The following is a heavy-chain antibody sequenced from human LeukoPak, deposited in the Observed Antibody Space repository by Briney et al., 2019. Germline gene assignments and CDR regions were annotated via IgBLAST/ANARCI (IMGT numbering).Heavy chain of an antibody. Sequence: GESLKISCKSSGYNFPNYWIGWVRQMPGKGLEWMGIIYPGDSDTRYSPSFQGQVTISADKSISTAYLQWSSLKASDTAMYYCARHRGYYGSGSYSDYWGQGTLVTVSS. V-gene: IGHV5-51*01. CDR1: GYNFPNYW. CDR3: ARHRGYYGSGSYSDY. J-gene: IGHJ4*02. D-gene: IGHD3-10*01. CDR2: IYPGDSDT.